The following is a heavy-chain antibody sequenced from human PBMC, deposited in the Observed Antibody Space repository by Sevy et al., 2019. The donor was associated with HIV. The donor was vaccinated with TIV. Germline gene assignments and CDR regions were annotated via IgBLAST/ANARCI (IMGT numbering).Heavy chain of an antibody. D-gene: IGHD3-22*01. J-gene: IGHJ4*02. Sequence: GGSLRLSCAASGFTFSSYAMSWVRQAPGKGLEWVSAISGSGGSTYYADSVKGRFTISRDNSKNTLYLQMNSLRAEDTAVYYCAKDGGRTMLVVVMSGGATFDYWGQGTLVTVSS. CDR1: GFTFSSYA. V-gene: IGHV3-23*01. CDR3: AKDGGRTMLVVVMSGGATFDY. CDR2: ISGSGGST.